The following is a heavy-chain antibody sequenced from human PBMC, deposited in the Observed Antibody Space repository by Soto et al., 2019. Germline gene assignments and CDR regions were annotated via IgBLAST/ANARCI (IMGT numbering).Heavy chain of an antibody. CDR1: GGSFSGYY. V-gene: IGHV4-34*01. Sequence: SETLSLTCAVYGGSFSGYYWSWIRQPPGKGLEWIGEINHSGSTNYNPSLKSRVTISVDTSKNQFSLKPSSVTAADTAVYYCARGGRIVVVVAATPFDYWGQGTLVTVSS. D-gene: IGHD2-15*01. J-gene: IGHJ4*02. CDR3: ARGGRIVVVVAATPFDY. CDR2: INHSGST.